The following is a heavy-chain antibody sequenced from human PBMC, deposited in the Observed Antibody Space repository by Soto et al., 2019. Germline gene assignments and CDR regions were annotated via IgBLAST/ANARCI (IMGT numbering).Heavy chain of an antibody. CDR3: ARGLLAARGYYYGMDV. Sequence: LSLTCAVYGGSFSGYYWSWIRQPPGKGLEWIGEINHSGSTNYNPSLKSRVTISVDTSKNQFSLKLSSVTAADTAVYYCARGLLAARGYYYGMDVWGQGTTVTVSS. CDR1: GGSFSGYY. CDR2: INHSGST. J-gene: IGHJ6*02. V-gene: IGHV4-34*01. D-gene: IGHD6-6*01.